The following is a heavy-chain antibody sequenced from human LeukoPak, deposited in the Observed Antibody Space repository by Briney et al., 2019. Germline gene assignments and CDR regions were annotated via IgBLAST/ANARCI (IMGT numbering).Heavy chain of an antibody. J-gene: IGHJ5*02. D-gene: IGHD1-26*01. CDR3: ATLVGELLGLRAVFDP. CDR1: GGSISSSSYY. V-gene: IGHV4-39*01. Sequence: SSETLSLTCSVSGGSISSSSYYWGWIRQPPGKGLEYIGSFSYSGSTYYNPSLKSRVTISVDTSKKQFSLKLSSVTAADTAVYYCATLVGELLGLRAVFDPWGQGTLVTVSS. CDR2: FSYSGST.